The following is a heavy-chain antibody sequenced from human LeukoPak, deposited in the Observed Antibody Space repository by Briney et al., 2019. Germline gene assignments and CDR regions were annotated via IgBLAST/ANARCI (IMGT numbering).Heavy chain of an antibody. Sequence: GGSLRLSCAASGFTFSSYAMSWIRQAPGKGLEWVSASSGSGGSTYYADSVKGRFTISRDNSKNTLYLQMNSLRAEDTAVYYCAKELLGGKEFDYWGQGTLVTVSS. V-gene: IGHV3-23*01. D-gene: IGHD3-16*01. CDR1: GFTFSSYA. J-gene: IGHJ4*02. CDR3: AKELLGGKEFDY. CDR2: SSGSGGST.